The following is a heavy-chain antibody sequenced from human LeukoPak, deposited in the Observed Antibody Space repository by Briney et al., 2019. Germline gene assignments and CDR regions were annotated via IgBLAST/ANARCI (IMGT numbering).Heavy chain of an antibody. Sequence: SEALSLTCTVSGGSISSYHWSWIRQPPGKGLEWIGYIYYSGSTNYNPSLKSRVTISVDTSKNQFSLKLSSVTAADTAVYYCARESGWFDPWGQGTLVTVSS. CDR1: GGSISSYH. J-gene: IGHJ5*02. CDR3: ARESGWFDP. CDR2: IYYSGST. V-gene: IGHV4-59*01.